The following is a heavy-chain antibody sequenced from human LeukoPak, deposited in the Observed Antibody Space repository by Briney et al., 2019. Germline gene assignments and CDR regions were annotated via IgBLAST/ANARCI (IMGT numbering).Heavy chain of an antibody. CDR1: GYSFTTYW. CDR3: ARHYGAVAATGLDY. Sequence: GESLVISCKASGYSFTTYWIAWVRQMPGKGLEWMGIIYPADSDTRYSPSFQGQVTISVDKSISTAYLQWSSLKASDSAMYYCARHYGAVAATGLDYWGQGTPATASS. J-gene: IGHJ4*02. V-gene: IGHV5-51*01. CDR2: IYPADSDT. D-gene: IGHD6-19*01.